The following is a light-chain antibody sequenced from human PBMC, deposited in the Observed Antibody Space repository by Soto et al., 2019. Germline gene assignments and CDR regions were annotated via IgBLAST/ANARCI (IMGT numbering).Light chain of an antibody. CDR3: AAWDDSLNGYV. CDR1: SSSIGSNT. J-gene: IGLJ6*01. Sequence: SFLTQPPSASGTPGQRVTISCSGSSSSIGSNTVKWYQQLPGTAPKLLIYSNNQRPSGVPDRFSGSKSGTSASLAISGLQSEDEADYYCAAWDDSLNGYVFRSGTKVTV. V-gene: IGLV1-44*01. CDR2: SNN.